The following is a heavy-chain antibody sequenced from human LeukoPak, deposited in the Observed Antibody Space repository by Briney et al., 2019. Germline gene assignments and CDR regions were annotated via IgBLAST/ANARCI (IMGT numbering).Heavy chain of an antibody. CDR3: AREEGPYFDC. Sequence: GGSLRLSCAASGLTFHDHGMSWVRQVPGKGLEWVSALNWNGDNTGYADSVKGRFTISRDNAKRSLYLQMNSLTAEDTAYYYCAREEGPYFDCWGQGTLVTVSS. CDR1: GLTFHDHG. CDR2: LNWNGDNT. V-gene: IGHV3-20*04. J-gene: IGHJ4*02.